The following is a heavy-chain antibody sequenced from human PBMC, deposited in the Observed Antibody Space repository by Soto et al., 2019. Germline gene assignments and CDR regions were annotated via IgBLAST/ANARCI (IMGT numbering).Heavy chain of an antibody. Sequence: SETLSLTCTVSGGSISGYYWSWIRQPPGKGLEWIGYIYYSGSTNYNPSLKSRVTISVDTSKNQFSLKLSSVTAADTAVYYCARLQSSGWSQIDYWGQGTLVTVSS. CDR2: IYYSGST. J-gene: IGHJ4*02. V-gene: IGHV4-59*08. CDR3: ARLQSSGWSQIDY. CDR1: GGSISGYY. D-gene: IGHD6-19*01.